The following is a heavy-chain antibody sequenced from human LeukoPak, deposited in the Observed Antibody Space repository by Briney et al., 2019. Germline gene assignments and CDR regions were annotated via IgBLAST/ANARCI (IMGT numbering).Heavy chain of an antibody. CDR2: ASNSCSTI. CDR3: ARLGGSVIVY. J-gene: IGHJ4*02. Sequence: GGSLRLSCAASGVTFSSYEMNWVRQAPGQGLERVSYASNSCSTIYYADSVKGRFTISRDNAKNSLYLQMTSLRDEDTAVYYCARLGGSVIVYWGQGTLVTVSS. CDR1: GVTFSSYE. V-gene: IGHV3-48*03. D-gene: IGHD2-21*01.